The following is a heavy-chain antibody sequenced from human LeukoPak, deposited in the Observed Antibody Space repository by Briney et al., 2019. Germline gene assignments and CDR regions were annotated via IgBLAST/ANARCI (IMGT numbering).Heavy chain of an antibody. D-gene: IGHD3-10*01. CDR1: GFIVSSNY. J-gene: IGHJ6*04. V-gene: IGHV3-53*01. CDR2: IYSGGST. Sequence: GGSLRLSCAASGFIVSSNYMSWVRQAPGKGLQWVSIIYSGGSTYCADSVKGRFTISRDNAKNSLYLQMNSLRAEDTAVYYCARARNYYGSGSLNVWGKGTTVTVSS. CDR3: ARARNYYGSGSLNV.